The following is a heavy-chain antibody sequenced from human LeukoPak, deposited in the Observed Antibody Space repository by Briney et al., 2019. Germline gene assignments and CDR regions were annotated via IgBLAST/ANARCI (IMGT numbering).Heavy chain of an antibody. V-gene: IGHV1-2*02. CDR2: FNPNSGGT. D-gene: IGHD2-2*01. Sequence: GASVKVSCKASGYTFTGYYMHWVRQAPGQGLEWMGWFNPNSGGTNYAQKVPGRGTMTRATSISTASLELKRHRLRDTAASECSCQMVGYCSSTSCYAGYNYFDYWGQGTLVTVCS. CDR3: SCQMVGYCSSTSCYAGYNYFDY. CDR1: GYTFTGYY. J-gene: IGHJ4*02.